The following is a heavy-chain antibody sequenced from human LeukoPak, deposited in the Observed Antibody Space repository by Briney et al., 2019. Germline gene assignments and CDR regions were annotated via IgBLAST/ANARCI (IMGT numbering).Heavy chain of an antibody. V-gene: IGHV3-66*02. CDR2: IESGSSV. J-gene: IGHJ5*02. Sequence: GGSLRLSCAASGFTVSVNSLSWVRQAPGKGLEWVSVIESGSSVSYADSVKGRFTISRDNSKNTVFLQMNSLRPEDTSIYYCTRGRPREDTWFDPWGQGTLVTVSS. CDR1: GFTVSVNS. CDR3: TRGRPREDTWFDP. D-gene: IGHD1-26*01.